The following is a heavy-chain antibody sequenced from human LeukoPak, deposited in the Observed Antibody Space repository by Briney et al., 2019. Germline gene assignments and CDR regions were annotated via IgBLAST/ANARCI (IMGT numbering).Heavy chain of an antibody. CDR2: INPSGGST. D-gene: IGHD6-6*01. V-gene: IGHV1-46*01. J-gene: IGHJ5*02. Sequence: ASVKVSCKASGYTFTSYYMHRVRQAPGQGLEWMGIINPSGGSTSYAQKFQGRVTMTRDTSTSTVYMELSSLRSEDTAVYYCAREGWISSSSVRNWFDPWGQGTLVTVSS. CDR3: AREGWISSSSVRNWFDP. CDR1: GYTFTSYY.